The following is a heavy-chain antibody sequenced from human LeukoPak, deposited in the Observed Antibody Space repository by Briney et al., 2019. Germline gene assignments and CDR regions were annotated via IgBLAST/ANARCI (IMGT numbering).Heavy chain of an antibody. CDR1: GGSISSYY. J-gene: IGHJ4*02. CDR2: IYYSGST. Sequence: SETLSLTCTVSGGSISSYYWSWIRQHPGKGLEWIGYIYYSGSTYYNPSLKSRVTISVDTSKNQFSLKLSSVTAADTAVYYCARGVTIFGVEEYYFDYWGQGTLVTVSS. V-gene: IGHV4-59*06. D-gene: IGHD3-3*01. CDR3: ARGVTIFGVEEYYFDY.